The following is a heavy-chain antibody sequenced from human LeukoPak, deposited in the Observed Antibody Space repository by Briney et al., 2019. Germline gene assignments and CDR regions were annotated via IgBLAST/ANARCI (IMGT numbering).Heavy chain of an antibody. V-gene: IGHV1-8*01. D-gene: IGHD3-22*01. CDR3: ARGSPYYDSSGYYLDGLDY. J-gene: IGHJ4*02. Sequence: ASVKVSCKASGYTFTSYDINWVRQATGQGLEWMGWMNPNSGNTGYAQKFQGRVTMTRNTSISTAYMELSSLRSEDTAVYYCARGSPYYDSSGYYLDGLDYWGQGTLVTVSS. CDR2: MNPNSGNT. CDR1: GYTFTSYD.